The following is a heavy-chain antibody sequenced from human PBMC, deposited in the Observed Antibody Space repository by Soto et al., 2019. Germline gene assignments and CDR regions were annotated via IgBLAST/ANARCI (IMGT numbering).Heavy chain of an antibody. Sequence: ASVKVSCKASGYSFTDYHIHWVRQAPGQGLEWLGRINPKSGGTSTAQKFQGWVTMTTDTSISTASMELTRLRSDDTAIYYCARGASTDCSNGVCSIFYSHDMGFWGQGTMVTVSS. CDR3: ARGASTDCSNGVCSIFYSHDMGF. J-gene: IGHJ6*02. CDR1: GYSFTDYH. CDR2: INPKSGGT. D-gene: IGHD2-8*01. V-gene: IGHV1-2*04.